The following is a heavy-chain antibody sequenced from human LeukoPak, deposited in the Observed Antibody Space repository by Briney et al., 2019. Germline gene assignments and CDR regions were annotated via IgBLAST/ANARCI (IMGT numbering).Heavy chain of an antibody. CDR3: TTLYDSPHWHYYYMDV. CDR1: GFIFSNAW. Sequence: PGGSLRLSCAASGFIFSNAWMSWVRRTRGKGLEWVGRIKSKTDGGAIDYAAPVKGRFTISRDDSKNTLYLQMNSLETEDTALYFCTTLYDSPHWHYYYMDVWGKGTTVTVSS. D-gene: IGHD3-3*01. CDR2: IKSKTDGGAI. V-gene: IGHV3-15*01. J-gene: IGHJ6*03.